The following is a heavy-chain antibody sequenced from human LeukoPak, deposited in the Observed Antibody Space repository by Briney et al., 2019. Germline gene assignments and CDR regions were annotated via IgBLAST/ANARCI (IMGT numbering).Heavy chain of an antibody. Sequence: ASVKVSCKVSGYTLTELSMHWVRQAPGKGLEWMGGFDPEDGETIYAQKFQGRVTMTEDTSTDTAYMELSSLRSEDTAVYYCARGVRQIPPNYYYYYGMDVWGQGTTVTVSS. CDR3: ARGVRQIPPNYYYYYGMDV. D-gene: IGHD2-2*02. J-gene: IGHJ6*02. CDR1: GYTLTELS. CDR2: FDPEDGET. V-gene: IGHV1-24*01.